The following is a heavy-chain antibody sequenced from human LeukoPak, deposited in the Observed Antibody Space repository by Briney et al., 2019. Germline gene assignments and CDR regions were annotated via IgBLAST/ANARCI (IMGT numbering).Heavy chain of an antibody. J-gene: IGHJ4*02. CDR3: ARGRGYGDFFDY. Sequence: PGGSLRLSFAASGFTFSSYWMSWVRQAPGKGLEWVANIKQDGSEKYYLDSVKGRFTISRDNAKNSLYLQMNSLRAEDTAVYYCARGRGYGDFFDYWGQGTLVTVSS. V-gene: IGHV3-7*01. D-gene: IGHD4-17*01. CDR1: GFTFSSYW. CDR2: IKQDGSEK.